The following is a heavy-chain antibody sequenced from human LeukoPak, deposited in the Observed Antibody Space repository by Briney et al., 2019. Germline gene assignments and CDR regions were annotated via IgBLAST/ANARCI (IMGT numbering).Heavy chain of an antibody. Sequence: ASVTVSCKATAYMFTKYAMNWVRQAPGQGLEWMGWINTNTGNPTYAQGFTGRFVFSLDTSVSTAYLQISSLKAEDTAVYYCARDPNHYYDSSAYYGDYWGQGTLVTVSS. V-gene: IGHV7-4-1*02. CDR3: ARDPNHYYDSSAYYGDY. J-gene: IGHJ4*02. CDR2: INTNTGNP. CDR1: AYMFTKYA. D-gene: IGHD3-22*01.